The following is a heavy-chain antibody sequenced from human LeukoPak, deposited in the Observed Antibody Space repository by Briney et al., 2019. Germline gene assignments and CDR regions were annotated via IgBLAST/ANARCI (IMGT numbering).Heavy chain of an antibody. CDR3: ARLYYDSRGYYWFDR. V-gene: IGHV4-39*01. Sequence: SETLSLTCTVSGASITSSSYFWGWIRQPPGKGLEWIGSIYYSGSTYYNPSLKSRVTISVDTSKNQYSLNLFSVTAADTAVYYCARLYYDSRGYYWFDRWGQGTLVTVSS. J-gene: IGHJ5*02. CDR1: GASITSSSYF. D-gene: IGHD3-22*01. CDR2: IYYSGST.